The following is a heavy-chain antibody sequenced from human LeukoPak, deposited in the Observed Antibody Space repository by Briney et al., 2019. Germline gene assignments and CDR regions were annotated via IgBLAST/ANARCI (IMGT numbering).Heavy chain of an antibody. D-gene: IGHD5-24*01. V-gene: IGHV4-4*02. Sequence: PSGTLSLTCAVSGGSISSSNWWSWVRQPPGKGLEWIGEIYHSGSTNYNPSLKSRVTISVDKSKNQFSLKLSSVSAADTAVYYCARRSDAYNLWAFDVWGQGTMVVVSS. CDR2: IYHSGST. CDR3: ARRSDAYNLWAFDV. J-gene: IGHJ3*01. CDR1: GGSISSSNW.